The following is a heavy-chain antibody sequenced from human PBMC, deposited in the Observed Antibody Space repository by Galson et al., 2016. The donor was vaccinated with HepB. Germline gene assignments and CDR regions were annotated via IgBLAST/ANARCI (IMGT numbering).Heavy chain of an antibody. J-gene: IGHJ6*02. V-gene: IGHV3-15*07. CDR2: IKSRPDGGTT. Sequence: SLRLSCAASDSIVSNAWMNWVRQAPGKGLEWVAHIKSRPDGGTTGYAAPVHGRFTVSREDSGYTVYLQMNSLKTEDTAVYYCTRERAFHCSSSSCSPYYGMDVWGQGTTVTVSS. D-gene: IGHD2-15*01. CDR3: TRERAFHCSSSSCSPYYGMDV. CDR1: DSIVSNAW.